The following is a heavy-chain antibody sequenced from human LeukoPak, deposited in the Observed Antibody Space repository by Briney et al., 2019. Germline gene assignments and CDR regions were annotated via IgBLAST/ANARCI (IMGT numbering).Heavy chain of an antibody. Sequence: PSETLSLTCTVSGGSISSGSYYWSWIRQPAGKGLEWIGRIYTSGSTNYNPSLKSRVTISVDTSKNQFSLKLSSVTAADTAVYYCAREVAALYYYYMDVWGKGTTVTVSS. CDR3: AREVAALYYYYMDV. J-gene: IGHJ6*03. CDR2: IYTSGST. CDR1: GGSISSGSYY. V-gene: IGHV4-61*02. D-gene: IGHD6-6*01.